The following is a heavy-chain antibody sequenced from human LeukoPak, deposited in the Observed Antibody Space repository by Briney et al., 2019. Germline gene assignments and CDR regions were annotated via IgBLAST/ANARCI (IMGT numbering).Heavy chain of an antibody. CDR1: GYIFTSYG. V-gene: IGHV1-18*01. CDR2: ISAYNGNT. D-gene: IGHD3-22*01. CDR3: SREVPYDTSRYYQPFDY. J-gene: IGHJ4*02. Sequence: GASVKVSCKASGYIFTSYGINWVRQAPGQGLEWMGWISAYNGNTNYAQKLQGRVTMTTDTSTSTAYMNLKSLRSDDTAVYYCSREVPYDTSRYYQPFDYWGQGTLVTVSS.